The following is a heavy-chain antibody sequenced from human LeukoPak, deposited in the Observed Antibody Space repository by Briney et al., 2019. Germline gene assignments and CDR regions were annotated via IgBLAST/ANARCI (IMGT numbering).Heavy chain of an antibody. CDR3: ARGNSYYYFYMDV. CDR2: KYYRSKWYN. CDR1: GDSVSSNSAA. Sequence: SSQTLSLTCAISGDSVSSNSAAWNWIRQSPYKALGGLVGKYYRSKWYNDYAVSVKSRITINPDTSKNQFSLQMNSVTPEDTAVYYCARGNSYYYFYMDVWGKGTTVTVSS. J-gene: IGHJ6*03. V-gene: IGHV6-1*01.